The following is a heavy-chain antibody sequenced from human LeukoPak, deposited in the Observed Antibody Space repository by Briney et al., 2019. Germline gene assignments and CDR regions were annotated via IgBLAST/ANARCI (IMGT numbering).Heavy chain of an antibody. D-gene: IGHD1/OR15-1a*01. CDR2: INPTSGGT. J-gene: IGHJ3*01. V-gene: IGHV1-2*02. CDR3: AREFRTTTWSYDAFDL. CDR1: GYTFTDYY. Sequence: SVKASCKVSGYTFTDYYTDGVRPAPGQGLEWVGWINPTSGGTNYAQKFQDRVTMTRDTSNNTSYMELSRLRSDDTAVYYCAREFRTTTWSYDAFDLWGQGTMVTVSS.